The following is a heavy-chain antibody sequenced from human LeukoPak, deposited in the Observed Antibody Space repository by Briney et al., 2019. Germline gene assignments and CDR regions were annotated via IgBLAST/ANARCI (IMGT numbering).Heavy chain of an antibody. V-gene: IGHV4-59*01. D-gene: IGHD6-13*01. J-gene: IGHJ4*02. CDR3: ARAHTSSWYMDY. Sequence: KPSETLSLTCSVSGGSISSYYWSWIRQPPGKGLEWIGYIYSSGSTYYIPSLKSRVTISVDTSENQLSLRLNSVTAADTASYYCARAHTSSWYMDYWGQGTLVTVSS. CDR2: IYSSGST. CDR1: GGSISSYY.